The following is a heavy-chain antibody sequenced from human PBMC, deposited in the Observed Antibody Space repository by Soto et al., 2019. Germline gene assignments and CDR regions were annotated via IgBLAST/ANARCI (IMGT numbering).Heavy chain of an antibody. CDR1: GYIFTGYF. V-gene: IGHV1-2*06. CDR3: VRWGYGYNSLEF. Sequence: ASVKISCKTSGYIFTGYFIHWVRQTPGQGLQWMGRITPNSGDTKYGQTFQGRVTFTRDTSTSTAYMELSGLRSDDTALYYCVRWGYGYNSLEFWGKGTLVTVS. J-gene: IGHJ4*03. D-gene: IGHD5-12*01. CDR2: ITPNSGDT.